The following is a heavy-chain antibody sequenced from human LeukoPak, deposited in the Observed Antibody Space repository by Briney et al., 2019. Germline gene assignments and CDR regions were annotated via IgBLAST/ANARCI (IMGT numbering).Heavy chain of an antibody. CDR1: GFTFSSYG. CDR2: ISYDGSNK. Sequence: GGSLRLSCAASGFTFSSYGMHWVRQAPGKGLEWVAVISYDGSNKYYADSVKGRFTISRDNSKNTLYLQMNSLRAEDTAVYYCAKGPYYDYVWGSYRFDYWGQGTLVTVSS. J-gene: IGHJ4*02. V-gene: IGHV3-30*18. D-gene: IGHD3-16*02. CDR3: AKGPYYDYVWGSYRFDY.